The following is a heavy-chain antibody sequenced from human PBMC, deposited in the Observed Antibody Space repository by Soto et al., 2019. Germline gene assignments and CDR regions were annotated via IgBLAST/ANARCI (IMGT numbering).Heavy chain of an antibody. J-gene: IGHJ5*02. CDR2: ISYSGST. D-gene: IGHD2-15*01. CDR1: SASISTYY. V-gene: IGHV4-59*01. CDR3: ARDLKEYCSDGKCNWFDP. Sequence: SETLSLTCTVASASISTYYWRWMRQAPGKGLEWIGYISYSGSTDYNPSLKSRVTISFDASKNQISLQVRSATAADAAVYYCARDLKEYCSDGKCNWFDPWGQGTLVT.